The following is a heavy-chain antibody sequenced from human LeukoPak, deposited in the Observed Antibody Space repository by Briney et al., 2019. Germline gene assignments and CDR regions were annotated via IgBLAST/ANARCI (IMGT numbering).Heavy chain of an antibody. CDR3: ARAYSSGSWFDP. CDR1: GVSINSLF. Sequence: SETLSLTCSVSGVSINSLFFIWIWHSPRQGLELIVYIFDVGIAKYTPSLKSRVSISVATSKNQFSLRLRSVTAAGTAVYVCARAYSSGSWFDPWGQGTLVTVFS. V-gene: IGHV4-59*11. CDR2: IFDVGIA. D-gene: IGHD3-22*01. J-gene: IGHJ5*02.